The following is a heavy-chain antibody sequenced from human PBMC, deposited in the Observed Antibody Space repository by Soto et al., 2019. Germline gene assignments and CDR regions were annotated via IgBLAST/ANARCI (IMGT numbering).Heavy chain of an antibody. CDR1: GFTFRTYY. D-gene: IGHD6-6*01. J-gene: IGHJ4*02. Sequence: EVELVESGGGLVKPGGSLKLSCAASGFTFRTYYMIWVRQAPGKGLEWVSTISAGSSNIYYAPSVKGRFTISRDNAKNLLYLQINIMRAEDTAVYYCARQYPSSSRHFDHWGQGTLVIVSS. CDR3: ARQYPSSSRHFDH. CDR2: ISAGSSNI. V-gene: IGHV3-21*01.